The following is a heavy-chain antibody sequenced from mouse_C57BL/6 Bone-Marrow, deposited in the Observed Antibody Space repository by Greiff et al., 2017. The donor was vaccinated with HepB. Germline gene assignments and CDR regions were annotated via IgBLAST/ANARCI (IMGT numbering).Heavy chain of an antibody. CDR2: IDPENGDT. J-gene: IGHJ2*01. V-gene: IGHV14-4*01. CDR3: TTDFYY. CDR1: GYTFTSYW. Sequence: VQLQQPGAELVKPGASVKLSCKASGYTFTSYWMHWVKQRPEQGLEWIGWIDPENGDTEYASKFQGKATITADTSSNTAYLQLSSLTSEDTAVYYCTTDFYYWGQGTTLTVSS.